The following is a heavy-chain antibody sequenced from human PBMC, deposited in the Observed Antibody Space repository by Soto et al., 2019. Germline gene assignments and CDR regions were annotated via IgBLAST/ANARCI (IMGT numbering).Heavy chain of an antibody. CDR1: GFTFSSYG. J-gene: IGHJ6*02. CDR3: AREVLVRGIKYHGMDV. CDR2: IWYDGSNK. Sequence: QVQLVESGGGVVQPGRSLSLSCAASGFTFSSYGIHWVRQAPGKGLEWVAVIWYDGSNKYYADSVKGRFTISRDNSKNTLYLQMKSLSAEDTAVYYCAREVLVRGIKYHGMDVWGQGTTVIVS. V-gene: IGHV3-33*01. D-gene: IGHD3-10*01.